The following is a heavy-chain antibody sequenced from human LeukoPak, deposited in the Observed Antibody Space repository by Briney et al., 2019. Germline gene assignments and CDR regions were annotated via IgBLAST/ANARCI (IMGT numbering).Heavy chain of an antibody. Sequence: GESLRISCKGSGYSFTSYWIGWVRQMPGKGLEWMGIIYPGDSDTRYSPSFQGQVTISADKSISTAYLQWSSLKASDTAMYYCAIAGLEVGVGATRFDYWGQGTLVTVSS. D-gene: IGHD1-26*01. CDR1: GYSFTSYW. V-gene: IGHV5-51*01. CDR2: IYPGDSDT. J-gene: IGHJ4*02. CDR3: AIAGLEVGVGATRFDY.